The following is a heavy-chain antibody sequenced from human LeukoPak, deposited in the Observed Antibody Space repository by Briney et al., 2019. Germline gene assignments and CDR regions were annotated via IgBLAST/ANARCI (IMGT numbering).Heavy chain of an antibody. Sequence: ASVKVSCKASGYTFTSYHISWVRQAPGQGLEWMGWLSTYNGNTNYAQKPQGRVTMTTDTSTSTAYMELRSLRSDDTAVYYCARAPYCTNGVCSFDYWGQGTLVTVSS. D-gene: IGHD2-8*01. CDR3: ARAPYCTNGVCSFDY. CDR2: LSTYNGNT. CDR1: GYTFTSYH. V-gene: IGHV1-18*01. J-gene: IGHJ4*02.